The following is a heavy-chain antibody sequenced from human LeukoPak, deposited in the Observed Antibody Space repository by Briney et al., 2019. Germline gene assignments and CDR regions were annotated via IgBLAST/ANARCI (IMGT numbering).Heavy chain of an antibody. CDR2: ISGSGGST. CDR1: GFTFSSYA. Sequence: GGSLRLSCAASGFTFSSYAMSWVRQAPGKGLEWVSAISGSGGSTYYADSVKGRFTISRDNSKNTLYLQMNSLRAEDTAVYYCAKGGAYYDISPYYFDYWGQGTLVTASS. J-gene: IGHJ4*02. V-gene: IGHV3-23*01. CDR3: AKGGAYYDISPYYFDY. D-gene: IGHD3-9*01.